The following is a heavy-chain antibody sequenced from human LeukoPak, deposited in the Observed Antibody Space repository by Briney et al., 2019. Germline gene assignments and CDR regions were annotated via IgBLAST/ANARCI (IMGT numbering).Heavy chain of an antibody. J-gene: IGHJ4*02. D-gene: IGHD5-12*01. CDR2: THYSGSP. CDR1: GGSISSYL. Sequence: SETLSLIRTVSGGSISSYLWNWIRQPPGKGLEWIGYTHYSGSPNYHPSLKSRVTMSLDTSKNQFSLKLSSVTAADTAVYYCARGFRGYSGYDWYFDYWGQGILVTVSS. V-gene: IGHV4-59*01. CDR3: ARGFRGYSGYDWYFDY.